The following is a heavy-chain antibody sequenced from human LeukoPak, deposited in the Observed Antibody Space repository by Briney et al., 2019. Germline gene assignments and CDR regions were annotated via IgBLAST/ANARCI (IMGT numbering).Heavy chain of an antibody. V-gene: IGHV4-59*08. J-gene: IGHJ4*02. D-gene: IGHD6-19*01. CDR1: GGSISGFV. CDR3: ARLAKGEQWLAHYFDN. CDR2: IYDTGTT. Sequence: SETLSLTCTVSGGSISGFVWSWIRQPPGEGLDYIGFIYDTGTTNYNPLLKSRVILSVDTSKNQFSLKLNSVTAADTAVYYCARLAKGEQWLAHYFDNWGQGALVTVSS.